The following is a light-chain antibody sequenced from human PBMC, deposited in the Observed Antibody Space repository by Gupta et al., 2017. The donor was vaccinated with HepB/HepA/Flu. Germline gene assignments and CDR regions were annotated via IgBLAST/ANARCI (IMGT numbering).Light chain of an antibody. CDR1: ESVSSSY. CDR3: QQYGNSPQT. V-gene: IGKV3-20*01. CDR2: GAS. Sequence: EIVLTQSPGTLSLSPGERASLSCRASESVSSSYLAWYRQMPGQAPRLLIYGASSRATGIPDRFSGSGSVTDFTLTISRLEPEDFAVYYCQQYGNSPQTFGQGTKVEIK. J-gene: IGKJ1*01.